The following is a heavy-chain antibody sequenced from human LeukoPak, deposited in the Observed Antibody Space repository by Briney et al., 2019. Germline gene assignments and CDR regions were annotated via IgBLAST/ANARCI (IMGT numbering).Heavy chain of an antibody. V-gene: IGHV1-69*05. CDR2: IIPVFGTT. D-gene: IGHD6-13*01. CDR1: GDTFTSYG. Sequence: SVKVSCKASGDTFTSYGISWVRQAPGQGLEWLARIIPVFGTTNYARKFRGRVTVSTDDSTSTAFLELSSLTPGDTAVYYCAREGEGIAAAGTLLVYFDYWGQGTLVTVSS. J-gene: IGHJ4*02. CDR3: AREGEGIAAAGTLLVYFDY.